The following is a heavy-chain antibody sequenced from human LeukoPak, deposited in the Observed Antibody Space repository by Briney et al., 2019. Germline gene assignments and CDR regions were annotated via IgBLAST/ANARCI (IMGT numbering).Heavy chain of an antibody. Sequence: SETLSLTCTVSGYSINSGYYWGWIRQPPGKGLEWIGSIYHSGSTYYNPSLKSRVTISVDTSKNQFSLKLSSVTAADTAVYYCARLVTDYWGQGTLVTVSS. CDR2: IYHSGST. CDR1: GYSINSGYY. V-gene: IGHV4-38-2*02. CDR3: ARLVTDY. D-gene: IGHD1-26*01. J-gene: IGHJ4*02.